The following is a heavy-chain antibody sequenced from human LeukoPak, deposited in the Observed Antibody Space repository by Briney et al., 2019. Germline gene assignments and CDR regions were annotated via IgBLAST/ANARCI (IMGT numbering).Heavy chain of an antibody. CDR3: ARQGPYCGGDCSNYFDF. CDR1: GYSISSGFY. J-gene: IGHJ4*02. Sequence: PSETLSLTCAVSGYSISSGFYWDWIRQPQGKGLEWIGTIYHSGSTYYNPSLKSRVTISVDTSTNQFSLKLSSVTAADTAVFYCARQGPYCGGDCSNYFDFWGQGILVTVSS. CDR2: IYHSGST. V-gene: IGHV4-38-2*01. D-gene: IGHD2-21*01.